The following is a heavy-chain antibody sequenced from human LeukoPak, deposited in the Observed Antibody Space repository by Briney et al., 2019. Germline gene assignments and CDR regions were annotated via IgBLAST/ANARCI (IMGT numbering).Heavy chain of an antibody. Sequence: SGGSLRLSCAASGFTFSSYWMHWVRQAPGRGLVWVSRINSDGSSTTYADSVKGRFTISRDNAKNTLYLQMNSLRAEDTAVYYCARALYYYDTSGFLIWGQGTMVTVSS. D-gene: IGHD3-22*01. V-gene: IGHV3-74*01. CDR2: INSDGSST. CDR3: ARALYYYDTSGFLI. CDR1: GFTFSSYW. J-gene: IGHJ3*02.